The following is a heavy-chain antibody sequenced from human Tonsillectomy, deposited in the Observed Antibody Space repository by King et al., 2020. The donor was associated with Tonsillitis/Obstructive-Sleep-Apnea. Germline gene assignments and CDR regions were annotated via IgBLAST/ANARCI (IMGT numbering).Heavy chain of an antibody. J-gene: IGHJ4*02. CDR1: AASISSYS. CDR3: ARAPVATIVYY. CDR2: IYNSGST. V-gene: IGHV4-59*01. D-gene: IGHD5-12*01. Sequence: QLQESGPGLVKPSETLSLTCTVSAASISSYSWSWIRQPPGKGLEWVGYIYNSGSTNYNPSLKSRVTISVDTSKNHFSLKLSSVTAADTAVYYCARAPVATIVYYWGQGTLVTVSS.